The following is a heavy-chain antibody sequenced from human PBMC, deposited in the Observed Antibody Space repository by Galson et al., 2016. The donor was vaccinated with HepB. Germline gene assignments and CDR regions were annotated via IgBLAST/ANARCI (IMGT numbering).Heavy chain of an antibody. V-gene: IGHV1-69*06. CDR3: ATLIGDLGCCDDN. CDR1: GGTFSSPT. CDR2: IIPMSGRT. D-gene: IGHD2-21*01. J-gene: IGHJ4*02. Sequence: SVKVSCKASGGTFSSPTFNWVRQAPGQGLEWMGEIIPMSGRTNYAQDFQGRLTITQDKSTSTAYMELSSLRFEDTAVYYCATLIGDLGCCDDNWGQGSLVAVAS.